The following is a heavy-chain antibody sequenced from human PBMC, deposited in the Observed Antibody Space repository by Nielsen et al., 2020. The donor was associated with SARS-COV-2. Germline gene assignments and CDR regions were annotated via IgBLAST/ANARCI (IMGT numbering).Heavy chain of an antibody. V-gene: IGHV3-23*01. CDR1: GFSFSRYA. J-gene: IGHJ6*02. CDR3: AREGGDSGSRYALDI. D-gene: IGHD1-26*01. CDR2: ISGSGGST. Sequence: GESLKISCAASGFSFSRYAMHWVRQAPGKGLEWVSTISGSGGSTFYLGSVKGRFTISRDNSKNTLYLQMNSLRAEDTAVYYCAREGGDSGSRYALDIWGQGTPVTVSS.